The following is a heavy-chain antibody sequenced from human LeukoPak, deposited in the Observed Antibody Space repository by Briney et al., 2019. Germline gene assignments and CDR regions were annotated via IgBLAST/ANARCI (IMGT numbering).Heavy chain of an antibody. CDR2: INHSGST. D-gene: IGHD3-9*01. Sequence: SETLSLTCTVSGGSISSGSYYWSWIRQPPGTGLEWIGEINHSGSTNYNPFLKSRVTISVDTSKNQFSLKLSSVTAADTAVYYCASFDTVTHDAFDIWGQGTMVTVSS. J-gene: IGHJ3*02. CDR1: GGSISSGSYY. CDR3: ASFDTVTHDAFDI. V-gene: IGHV4-39*07.